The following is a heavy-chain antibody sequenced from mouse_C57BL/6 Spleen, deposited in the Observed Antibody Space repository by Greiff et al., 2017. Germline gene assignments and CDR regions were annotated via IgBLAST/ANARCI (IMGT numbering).Heavy chain of an antibody. J-gene: IGHJ4*01. V-gene: IGHV1-55*01. D-gene: IGHD1-1*01. Sequence: QVQLQQSGAELVKPGASVKMSCKASGYTFTSYWITWVKQRPGQGLEWIGDIYPGSGSTNYNEKFKSKATLTVDTSSSTAYMQLSSLTSEDSAVYYCARASSSYGAMDYWGQGTSVTVSS. CDR1: GYTFTSYW. CDR2: IYPGSGST. CDR3: ARASSSYGAMDY.